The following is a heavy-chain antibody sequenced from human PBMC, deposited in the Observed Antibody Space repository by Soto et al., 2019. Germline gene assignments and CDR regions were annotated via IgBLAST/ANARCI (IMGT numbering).Heavy chain of an antibody. V-gene: IGHV1-3*01. J-gene: IGHJ6*02. CDR3: ARGKGMEENYYTYGLDI. CDR2: INGGTGQT. CDR1: GYTFTTHA. Sequence: GSVKVSCKASGYTFTTHAMNWVRQAPGQSLEWMGWINGGTGQTKHSQRYQGRVNITRDTSASTAYMELSSLRSEVTAVYYCARGKGMEENYYTYGLDIWGQGTTVTVSS. D-gene: IGHD1-1*01.